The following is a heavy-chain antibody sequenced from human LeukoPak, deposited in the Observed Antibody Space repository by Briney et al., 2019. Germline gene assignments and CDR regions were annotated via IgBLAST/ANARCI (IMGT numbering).Heavy chain of an antibody. CDR2: ISSSSSYI. Sequence: GSLRLSCAASGFTFSSYSMNWVRQAPGKGLEWVSSISSSSSYIYYADSVKGRFTISRDNAKNSLYLQMNSLRAEDTAVYYCARDRDRIAVAGTAFDIWGQGTMVTVSS. D-gene: IGHD6-19*01. CDR1: GFTFSSYS. J-gene: IGHJ3*02. CDR3: ARDRDRIAVAGTAFDI. V-gene: IGHV3-21*01.